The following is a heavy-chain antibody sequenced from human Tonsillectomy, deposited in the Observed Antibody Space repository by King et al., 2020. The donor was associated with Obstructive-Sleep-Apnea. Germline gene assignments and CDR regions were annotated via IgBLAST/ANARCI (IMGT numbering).Heavy chain of an antibody. CDR3: ARENTDYGDAPYYYYYGMAV. D-gene: IGHD4-17*01. CDR2: ISYDGGNE. CDR1: GFTFSNYA. Sequence: VQLVESGGGVVQPGRSLSLSCAASGFTFSNYAMYWVRQAPGKGLEWVAVISYDGGNEYYADSLRGRFTISRDNSKNTLYLQMNSLRAEDTAVYYCARENTDYGDAPYYYYYGMAVWGQGTTVTVSS. V-gene: IGHV3-30*04. J-gene: IGHJ6*02.